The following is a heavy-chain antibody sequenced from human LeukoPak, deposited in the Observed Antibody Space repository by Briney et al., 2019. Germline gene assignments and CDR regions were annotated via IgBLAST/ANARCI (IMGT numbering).Heavy chain of an antibody. CDR3: ARNGLAVAGTFDY. V-gene: IGHV3-21*04. J-gene: IGHJ4*02. CDR1: GFTFSSYS. D-gene: IGHD6-19*01. Sequence: GGSLRLSCAASGFTFSSYSMNWVRQAPGKGLEWVSSISSSSSYIYYADSVKGRFTISRDNAKNSLYLQMNSLRAEDTAVYYCARNGLAVAGTFDYWGQRTLVTVSS. CDR2: ISSSSSYI.